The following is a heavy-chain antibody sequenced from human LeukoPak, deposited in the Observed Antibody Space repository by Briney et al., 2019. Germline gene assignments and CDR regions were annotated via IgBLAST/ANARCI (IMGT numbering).Heavy chain of an antibody. Sequence: PGGSLRLSCAASGFTFSDYYMSWIRQAPGKGLEWISYISSSGDTIFYADSVKGRFTISRDNANNSLYLQMNSLRAEDTAVYYCARDLNTAMIPFDSWGQGTLVTVSS. V-gene: IGHV3-11*04. CDR2: ISSSGDTI. D-gene: IGHD5-18*01. J-gene: IGHJ4*02. CDR1: GFTFSDYY. CDR3: ARDLNTAMIPFDS.